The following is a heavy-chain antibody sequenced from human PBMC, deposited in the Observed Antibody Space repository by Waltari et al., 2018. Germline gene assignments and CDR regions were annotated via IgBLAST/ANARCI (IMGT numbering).Heavy chain of an antibody. J-gene: IGHJ4*02. CDR1: GFTFSSYS. D-gene: IGHD1-1*01. CDR3: ARDRGTRGVYFDY. V-gene: IGHV3-21*01. Sequence: EVQLVESGGGLVKPGGSLRLSCAASGFTFSSYSMNWVRQAPGKGLEWVSSISSSSSYIYYADSVKGRFTISRDNAKNLLYLQMNSLRAEDTAVYYCARDRGTRGVYFDYWGQGTLVTVSS. CDR2: ISSSSSYI.